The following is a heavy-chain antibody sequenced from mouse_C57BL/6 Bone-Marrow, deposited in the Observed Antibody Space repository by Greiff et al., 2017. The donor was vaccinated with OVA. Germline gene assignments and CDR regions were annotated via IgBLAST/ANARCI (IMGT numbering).Heavy chain of an antibody. J-gene: IGHJ3*01. CDR1: GFNIKDDY. V-gene: IGHV14-4*01. CDR3: TTTVVGAY. Sequence: VQLQQSGAELVRPGASVKLSCTASGFNIKDDYMHWVKQRPEQGLEWIGWIDPENGDTEYASKFQGKATITADTSSNTAYLQLSSLTSEDTDVYYCTTTVVGAYWGQGTLVTVSA. CDR2: IDPENGDT. D-gene: IGHD1-1*01.